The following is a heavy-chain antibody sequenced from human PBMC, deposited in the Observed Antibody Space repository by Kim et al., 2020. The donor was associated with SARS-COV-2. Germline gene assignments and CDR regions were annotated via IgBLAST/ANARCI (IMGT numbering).Heavy chain of an antibody. CDR3: ARGGGYSSVWHGGWFDP. D-gene: IGHD6-19*01. J-gene: IGHJ5*02. Sequence: SQTLSLTCAISGDSVTTNSGSWNWIRQSPSRGLEWLGRTYYRSKWYYNYADSVKNRITISSDTSKNQFSLQLDSVTPEDTAVYYCARGGGYSSVWHGGWFDPWGQGTLVTVSS. CDR2: TYYRSKWYY. V-gene: IGHV6-1*01. CDR1: GDSVTTNSGS.